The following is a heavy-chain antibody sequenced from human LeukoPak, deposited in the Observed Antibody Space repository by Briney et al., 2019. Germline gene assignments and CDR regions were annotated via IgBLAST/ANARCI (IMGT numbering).Heavy chain of an antibody. J-gene: IGHJ4*02. CDR1: GFTFNTYT. Sequence: GGSLRLSCAASGFTFNTYTMNWVRQAPGKGLEWVSYISGSSGIIDYADSVRGRFTISRDNAKNSLYLQMNSLRAEDTAVYYCARDRLGFSNGVAAAGYWGQGTLVTVSS. V-gene: IGHV3-48*01. CDR2: ISGSSGII. D-gene: IGHD6-13*01. CDR3: ARDRLGFSNGVAAAGY.